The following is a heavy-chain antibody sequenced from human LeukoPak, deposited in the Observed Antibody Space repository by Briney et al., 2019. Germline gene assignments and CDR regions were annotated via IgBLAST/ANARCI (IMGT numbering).Heavy chain of an antibody. D-gene: IGHD1-26*01. CDR2: ISSSGSTI. J-gene: IGHJ3*02. V-gene: IGHV3-11*04. Sequence: GGSLRLSCAASGFTFSDYYMSWIRQAPGKGLEWVSYISSSGSTIYYADSVKGRFTISRDNAKNSVYLQMDSLRAEDTAVYHCAREAVVGGTDDAFDIWGQGTMVSVSP. CDR3: AREAVVGGTDDAFDI. CDR1: GFTFSDYY.